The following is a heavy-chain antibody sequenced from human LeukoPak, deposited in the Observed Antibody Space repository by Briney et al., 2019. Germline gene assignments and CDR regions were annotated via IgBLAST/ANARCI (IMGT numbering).Heavy chain of an antibody. D-gene: IGHD2-2*03. V-gene: IGHV4-4*07. CDR3: ARDYTGYNWFDP. CDR1: VDSNRGIY. J-gene: IGHJ5*02. CDR2: IHSSRTT. Sequence: PSQSLSLTCTVSVDSNRGIYWNCIRQPAGKGRGWIERIHSSRTTNYNPSLKSRITMSIEKSQNQFSLKLSSVTAADTAVYYCARDYTGYNWFDPWGQGNLVTASS.